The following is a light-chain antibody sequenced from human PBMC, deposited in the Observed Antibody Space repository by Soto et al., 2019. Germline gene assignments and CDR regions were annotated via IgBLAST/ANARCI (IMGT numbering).Light chain of an antibody. CDR2: ATS. V-gene: IGKV3-11*01. Sequence: EVVLTQSPATLSLSPGEGATLSCRASQSIGNYLAWYQQKPGQAPRLLIYATSNRATGIPARFSGSGSGTDFTLTISSLEPEDSAVYYCQQRHMWPITLGQGTRLEIK. CDR3: QQRHMWPIT. CDR1: QSIGNY. J-gene: IGKJ5*01.